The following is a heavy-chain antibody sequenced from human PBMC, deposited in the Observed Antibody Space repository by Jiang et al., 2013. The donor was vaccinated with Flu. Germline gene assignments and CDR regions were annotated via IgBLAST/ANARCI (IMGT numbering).Heavy chain of an antibody. D-gene: IGHD4-17*01. V-gene: IGHV4-34*01. CDR2: INHSGST. Sequence: EWIGEINHSGSTNYNPSLKSRVTISVDTSKNQXSLKLSSVTAADTAVYYCARQFTDYGDMNGGFQHWGQGTLVTVSS. CDR3: ARQFTDYGDMNGGFQH. J-gene: IGHJ1*01.